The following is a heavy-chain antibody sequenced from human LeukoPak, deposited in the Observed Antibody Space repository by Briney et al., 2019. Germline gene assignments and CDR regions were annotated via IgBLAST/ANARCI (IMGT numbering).Heavy chain of an antibody. D-gene: IGHD3-10*01. CDR3: ARGKEVITMLRGLKPGYYFDY. J-gene: IGHJ4*02. CDR1: GGSISSSSYY. Sequence: KASETLSLTCTVSGGSISSSSYYWGWIRQPPGKGLEWIGYIHYSGSTKYKSSLKSRVTISVDTSKNQFSLKLNSVTAADTAVYYCARGKEVITMLRGLKPGYYFDYWGQGTLVTVSS. CDR2: IHYSGST. V-gene: IGHV4-61*05.